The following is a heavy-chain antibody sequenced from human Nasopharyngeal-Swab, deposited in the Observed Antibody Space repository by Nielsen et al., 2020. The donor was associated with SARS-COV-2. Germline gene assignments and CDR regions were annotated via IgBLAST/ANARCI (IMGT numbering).Heavy chain of an antibody. V-gene: IGHV3-11*05. J-gene: IGHJ4*02. D-gene: IGHD2-15*01. CDR2: ISSSSSYT. CDR3: ARVAWDIVVVVAAGAPDY. Sequence: GESLKISCAASGFTFSDYYMSRIRQAPGKGLEWVSYISSSSSYTNYADSVKGRFTISRDNAKNSLYLQMNSLRAEDTAVYYCARVAWDIVVVVAAGAPDYWGQGTLVTVSS. CDR1: GFTFSDYY.